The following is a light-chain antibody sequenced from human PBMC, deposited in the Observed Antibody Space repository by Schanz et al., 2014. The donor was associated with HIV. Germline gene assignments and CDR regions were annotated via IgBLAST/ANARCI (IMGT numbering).Light chain of an antibody. CDR1: QRLSSSY. J-gene: IGKJ2*01. CDR2: ATS. CDR3: QQYGSSPS. V-gene: IGKV3-20*01. Sequence: ELVMTQSPATLSLSPGGRATLSCGASQRLSSSYLAWYQQKRDQPPRLVIYATSTRAAGIPDRFSGTGSGTDFTLTISSLEPEDFAVYYCQQYGSSPSFGQGTKLEIK.